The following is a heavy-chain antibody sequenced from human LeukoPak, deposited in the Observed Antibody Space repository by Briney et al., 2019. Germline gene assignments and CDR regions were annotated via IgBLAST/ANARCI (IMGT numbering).Heavy chain of an antibody. V-gene: IGHV3-23*01. D-gene: IGHD3-16*02. Sequence: GGSLRLSCAASGFTFSSYAMSWVRQAPGKGLEWVSAISCSGGSTYYADSVKGRFTISRDNSKNTLYLQMNSLRAEDTAVYYCAKAGELSPYYYYYYGMDVWGQGTTVTVSS. CDR1: GFTFSSYA. CDR2: ISCSGGST. CDR3: AKAGELSPYYYYYYGMDV. J-gene: IGHJ6*02.